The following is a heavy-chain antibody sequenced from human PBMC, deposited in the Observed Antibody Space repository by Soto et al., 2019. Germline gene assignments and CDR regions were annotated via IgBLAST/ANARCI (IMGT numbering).Heavy chain of an antibody. D-gene: IGHD2-2*01. Sequence: ASVKVSCKASGYTFTSYGISWVRQAPGQGLEWMGWISSYNGNTNYAQKVQGRVTLTTDTSTSTTYMELRSLRSDDTAVYYCARGPRYCSTTTCFSGVTWFDPWGQGTLVTVSS. V-gene: IGHV1-18*04. J-gene: IGHJ5*02. CDR2: ISSYNGNT. CDR3: ARGPRYCSTTTCFSGVTWFDP. CDR1: GYTFTSYG.